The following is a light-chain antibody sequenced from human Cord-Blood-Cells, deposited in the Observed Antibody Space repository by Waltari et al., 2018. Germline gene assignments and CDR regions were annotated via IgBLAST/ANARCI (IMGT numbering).Light chain of an antibody. J-gene: IGKJ5*01. CDR3: MQALQTRFT. V-gene: IGKV2-28*01. Sequence: DMVMTQSPLSLPVTPGEPASISCRSRQGLLYSNGNNYLDWYLQKPGQSPQLLIYLGSTRASGVPDRFSGSGSGTDFTLKISRVEAEDVGVYYCMQALQTRFTFGQGTRLEIK. CDR1: QGLLYSNGNNY. CDR2: LGS.